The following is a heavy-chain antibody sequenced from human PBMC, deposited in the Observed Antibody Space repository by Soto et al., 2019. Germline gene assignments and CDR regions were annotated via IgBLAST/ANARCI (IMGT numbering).Heavy chain of an antibody. J-gene: IGHJ6*02. V-gene: IGHV4-34*01. D-gene: IGHD2-2*01. Sequence: KPSETLSLTCAVHGGSFSGYYWTWIRQPPGKXLEWIGDINHSGSTNYNSSLKSRVTISVDTSKNQLSLKLRSVTAADTAVYYCAREEVPQWFTRGYYGMDVWGQGTTVTVSS. CDR1: GGSFSGYY. CDR3: AREEVPQWFTRGYYGMDV. CDR2: INHSGST.